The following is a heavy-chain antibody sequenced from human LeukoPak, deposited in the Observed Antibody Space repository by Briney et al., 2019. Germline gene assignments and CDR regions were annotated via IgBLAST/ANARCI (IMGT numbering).Heavy chain of an antibody. CDR3: ARESSGWYGG. J-gene: IGHJ4*02. V-gene: IGHV4-59*01. Sequence: SETLSLTCTVSGGSISSYYWSWIRQPPGKGLEWIGYIYFSGSTNYNPSLKSRVTISVDTSKNPFSLKLSSVTAADTAVYYCARESSGWYGGWGQGTLVTVSS. D-gene: IGHD6-19*01. CDR1: GGSISSYY. CDR2: IYFSGST.